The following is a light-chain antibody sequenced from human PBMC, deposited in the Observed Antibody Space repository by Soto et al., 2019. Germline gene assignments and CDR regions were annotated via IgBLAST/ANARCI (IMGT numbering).Light chain of an antibody. CDR3: QQYDNSPT. J-gene: IGKJ3*01. CDR2: DAS. Sequence: EIVMTQSPATLSVSPGERATLSCRAGQGVTTNFAWYQQKSGQSPRLLIYDASTRATDIPDRFSGSGSGTDFTLTISRLEPEDFAVYYCQQYDNSPTFGPGTKVDIK. CDR1: QGVTTN. V-gene: IGKV3D-15*02.